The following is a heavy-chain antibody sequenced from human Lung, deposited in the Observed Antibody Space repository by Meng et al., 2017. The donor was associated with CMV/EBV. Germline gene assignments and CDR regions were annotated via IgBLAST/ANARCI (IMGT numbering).Heavy chain of an antibody. V-gene: IGHV3-30*03. CDR1: GFTFRNYG. CDR3: ARGLKAAAGTREYYYGMDV. J-gene: IGHJ6*02. D-gene: IGHD6-13*01. CDR2: ISYDGSRE. Sequence: SCAASGFTFRNYGIHWVRQAPGKGLEWLAVISYDGSREYYADAVKGRFTISRDNSKNTLELQMNSLRVEDTAVYFCARGLKAAAGTREYYYGMDVXGQGXAVTFSS.